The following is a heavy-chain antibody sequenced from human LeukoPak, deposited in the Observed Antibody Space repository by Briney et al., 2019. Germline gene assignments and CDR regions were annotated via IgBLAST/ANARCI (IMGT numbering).Heavy chain of an antibody. D-gene: IGHD7-27*01. Sequence: PGRSLRLSCAASGFTFDDYAMHWVRQAPGKGLEWVSGISWNSGSIGYADSVKGRFTISRDNAKNSLYLQMNSLRAEDMALYYCAKRGTGDAFDIWGQGTMVTVSS. V-gene: IGHV3-9*03. J-gene: IGHJ3*02. CDR2: ISWNSGSI. CDR1: GFTFDDYA. CDR3: AKRGTGDAFDI.